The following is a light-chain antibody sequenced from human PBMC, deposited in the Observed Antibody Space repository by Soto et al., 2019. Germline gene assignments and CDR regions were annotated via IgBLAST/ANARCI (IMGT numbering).Light chain of an antibody. CDR1: SGHSSYA. CDR2: LNSDGSH. V-gene: IGLV4-69*01. CDR3: QTWGTGIVV. Sequence: QSVLTQSPSASASLGASVKLTCTLSSGHSSYAIAWHQQQPEKGPRYLMKLNSDGSHNKGDGIPDRFSGSNSGAERYLTISSLQSEDEADYYCQTWGTGIVVFGGGTKVTVL. J-gene: IGLJ2*01.